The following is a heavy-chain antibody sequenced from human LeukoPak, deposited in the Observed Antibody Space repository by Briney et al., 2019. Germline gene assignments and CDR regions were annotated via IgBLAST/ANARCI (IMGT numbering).Heavy chain of an antibody. CDR2: IHYSGST. V-gene: IGHV4-59*01. D-gene: IGHD6-19*01. CDR3: ARGAGWYEY. CDR1: GGSINNYY. J-gene: IGHJ4*02. Sequence: ETLSLTCTVSGGSINNYYWSWLRQPPGKGLEWIGYIHYSGSTNYNFSLKSRVAISVDTSKSQFSLKLSSVTAADTAVYYCARGAGWYEYWGQGTLVTVSS.